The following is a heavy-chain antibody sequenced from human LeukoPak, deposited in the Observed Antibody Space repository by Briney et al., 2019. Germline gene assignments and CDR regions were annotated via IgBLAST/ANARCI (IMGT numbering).Heavy chain of an antibody. V-gene: IGHV1-69*04. J-gene: IGHJ6*02. CDR3: AGGSRLRFLEWPNYYYYGMDV. Sequence: SVKVSCKASGYTFTGYDINWVRQAPGQGLEWMGRIIPILGIANYAQKFQGRVTITADKSTSTAYMELSSLRSEDTAVYYCAGGSRLRFLEWPNYYYYGMDVWGQGTTVTVSS. CDR2: IIPILGIA. CDR1: GYTFTGYD. D-gene: IGHD3-3*01.